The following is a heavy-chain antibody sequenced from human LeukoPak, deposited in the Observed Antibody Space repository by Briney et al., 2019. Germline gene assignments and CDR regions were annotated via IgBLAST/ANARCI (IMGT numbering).Heavy chain of an antibody. Sequence: SGGSLRLSCAASGFTVSGYYMSWVRQAPGKGLEWVSLFYSGGHTNYADSVKGRFTFSRDSSYNTLYLQMNSLRVEDTAVYYCARGEYGSGWYRDWGQGTLVTVSS. J-gene: IGHJ4*02. CDR3: ARGEYGSGWYRD. D-gene: IGHD6-19*01. V-gene: IGHV3-53*01. CDR2: FYSGGHT. CDR1: GFTVSGYY.